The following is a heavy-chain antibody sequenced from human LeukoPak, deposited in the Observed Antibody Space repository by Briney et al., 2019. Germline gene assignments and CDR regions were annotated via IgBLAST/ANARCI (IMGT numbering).Heavy chain of an antibody. Sequence: SETLSLTCTVSGDSISSYYWSWTRQPPGKGLEWIGYIYYSGSTNYNPSLKSRVTISVDTSKNQFSLKLSSVTAADTGVYYCARRYPYGSGSYSPFYFDYWGQGTLVTVSS. D-gene: IGHD3-10*01. V-gene: IGHV4-59*08. CDR2: IYYSGST. J-gene: IGHJ4*02. CDR3: ARRYPYGSGSYSPFYFDY. CDR1: GDSISSYY.